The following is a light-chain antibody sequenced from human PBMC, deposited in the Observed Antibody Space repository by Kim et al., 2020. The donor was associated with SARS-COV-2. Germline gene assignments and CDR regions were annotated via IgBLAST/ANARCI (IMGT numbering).Light chain of an antibody. CDR2: DVR. J-gene: IGLJ1*01. CDR1: CSDVGYYYS. V-gene: IGLV2-14*04. CDR3: SSHTTSSTYV. Sequence: GQCVPIRCPGSCSDVGYYYSVSWYQQHPGKIPKLIIYDVRERASGVSNRFSGSQSGNTASLTISGLRAEDEADYYCSSHTTSSTYVFGSGTKVTVL.